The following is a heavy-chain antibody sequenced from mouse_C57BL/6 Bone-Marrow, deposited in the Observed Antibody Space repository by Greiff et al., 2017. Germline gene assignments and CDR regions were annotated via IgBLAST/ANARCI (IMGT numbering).Heavy chain of an antibody. J-gene: IGHJ4*01. CDR2: ISDGGSYT. Sequence: EVKVVESGGGLVKPGGSLKLSCAASGFTFSSYAMSWVRQTPERRLEWVATISDGGSYTYYPDNVKGRFTISRDNAKNNLYLQMSHLKSEDTAIYYCTRDFYAMDDWGPGTSVTVSS. CDR1: GFTFSSYA. V-gene: IGHV5-4*01. CDR3: TRDFYAMDD.